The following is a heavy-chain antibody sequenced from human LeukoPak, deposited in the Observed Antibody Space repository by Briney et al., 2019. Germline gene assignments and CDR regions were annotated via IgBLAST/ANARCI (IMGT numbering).Heavy chain of an antibody. Sequence: PSETMSLTCTVSGGSISSNCSSWDRHPPRKWMEWIGYIYTSGSTNNSRSLKRRVAISVDASKNQFSLKLTSVTAADPAVYFCARSANPRASFDYWGQGTLVTVSS. CDR3: ARSANPRASFDY. CDR2: IYTSGST. J-gene: IGHJ4*02. CDR1: GGSISSNC. V-gene: IGHV4-59*01.